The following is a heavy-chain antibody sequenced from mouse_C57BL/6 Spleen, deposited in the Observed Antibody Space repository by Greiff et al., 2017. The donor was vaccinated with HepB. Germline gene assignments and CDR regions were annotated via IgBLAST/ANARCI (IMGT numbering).Heavy chain of an antibody. CDR2: INPGSGGT. CDR1: GYAFTNYL. Sequence: VQLQQSGAELVRPGPSVKVSCKASGYAFTNYLIEWVKQRPGQGLEWIGVINPGSGGTNYNEKFKGKATLTADKSSSTAYMQLSSLTSEDTAVYFCAREGELGVNYFDYWGQGTTLTVSS. V-gene: IGHV1-54*01. CDR3: AREGELGVNYFDY. D-gene: IGHD4-1*01. J-gene: IGHJ2*01.